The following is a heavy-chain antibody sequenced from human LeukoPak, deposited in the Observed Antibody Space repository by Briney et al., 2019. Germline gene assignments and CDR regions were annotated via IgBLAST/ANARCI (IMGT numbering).Heavy chain of an antibody. CDR3: ARDKEANYGVLTEYYYYGMDV. D-gene: IGHD4-17*01. Sequence: GGSLKLSCAASGFTFSSYSMNWVRQAPGKGLEWVSSISSSSSYIYYADSVKGRFTISRDNAKNSLYLQMNSLRSEDTAVYYCARDKEANYGVLTEYYYYGMDVWGQGTTVTVSS. J-gene: IGHJ6*02. CDR2: ISSSSSYI. V-gene: IGHV3-21*01. CDR1: GFTFSSYS.